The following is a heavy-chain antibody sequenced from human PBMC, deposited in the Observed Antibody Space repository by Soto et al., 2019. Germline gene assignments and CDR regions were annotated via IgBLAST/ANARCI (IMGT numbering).Heavy chain of an antibody. CDR3: ASKTIAVADYYYYYMDV. V-gene: IGHV1-69*02. CDR1: GGTFSSYT. D-gene: IGHD6-19*01. Sequence: QVQLVQSGAEVKKPGSSVKVSCKASGGTFSSYTISWVRQAPGQGLEWMGRIIPILGIANYAQKFQGRVTITADKSPSTAYMELSSLRSEDTAVYYCASKTIAVADYYYYYMDVWGKGNTVTVSS. CDR2: IIPILGIA. J-gene: IGHJ6*03.